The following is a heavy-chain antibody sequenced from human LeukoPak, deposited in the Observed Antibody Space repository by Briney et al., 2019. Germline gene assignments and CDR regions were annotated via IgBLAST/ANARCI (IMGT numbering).Heavy chain of an antibody. J-gene: IGHJ4*02. CDR2: IGIDSGNT. CDR1: GFTSSDYS. CDR3: ARDYKYAFDN. V-gene: IGHV3-48*01. Sequence: GGSLRLSCAASGFTSSDYSMNWVRQAPGKGLEWISYIGIDSGNTNYADSVKGRFTISGDKAKNSLYLQMNSLRVEDTAVYYCARDYKYAFDNWGQGTLVTVSS. D-gene: IGHD5-24*01.